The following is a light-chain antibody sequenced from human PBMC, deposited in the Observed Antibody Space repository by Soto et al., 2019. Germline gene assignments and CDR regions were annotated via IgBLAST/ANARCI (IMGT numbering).Light chain of an antibody. CDR1: SPNIGSHY. CDR2: KND. Sequence: QSVLTQSPAASGTPGQTVIISCSGSSPNIGSHYVFWYQQLPGTAPKLLIYKNDQRPSGVPDRFSASKSGTSASLAISGLRSEDEADYYCAAWDDSLSGRVFGGGTKVTVL. CDR3: AAWDDSLSGRV. V-gene: IGLV1-47*01. J-gene: IGLJ3*02.